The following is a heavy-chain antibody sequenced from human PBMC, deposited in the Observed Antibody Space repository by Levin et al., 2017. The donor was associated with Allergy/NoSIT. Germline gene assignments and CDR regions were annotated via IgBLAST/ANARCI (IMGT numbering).Heavy chain of an antibody. CDR2: IYFSGST. J-gene: IGHJ6*02. D-gene: IGHD2-2*01. CDR3: AGYCTSTRCSDNYYYGMDV. V-gene: IGHV4-39*01. CDR1: GGSISSSNYY. Sequence: PGGSLRLSCTVSGGSISSSNYYWGWIRQSPGTGLEWMGSIYFSGSTYYNPSLKNRITISADMSKNLFSLSLSSVTAADTAVYYCAGYCTSTRCSDNYYYGMDVWGHGTAVTVSS.